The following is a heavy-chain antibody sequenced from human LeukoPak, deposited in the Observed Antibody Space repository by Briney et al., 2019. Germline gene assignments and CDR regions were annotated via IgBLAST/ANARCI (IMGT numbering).Heavy chain of an antibody. J-gene: IGHJ4*02. Sequence: GASVKVSCKASGYTFTGYYMHWVRQAPGQGLEWMGRINPNSGGTNYAQKFQGRVTMIRDTSISTAYMELSRLRSDDTAVYYCARGPYNYYYDSSGYYFGSDLDVHDYWGQGTLVTVSS. V-gene: IGHV1-2*06. D-gene: IGHD3-22*01. CDR2: INPNSGGT. CDR1: GYTFTGYY. CDR3: ARGPYNYYYDSSGYYFGSDLDVHDY.